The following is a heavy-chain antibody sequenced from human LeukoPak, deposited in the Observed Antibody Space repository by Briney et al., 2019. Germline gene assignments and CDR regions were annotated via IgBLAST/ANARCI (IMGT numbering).Heavy chain of an antibody. CDR3: ARTPKRFGELYQPGDS. CDR2: ISAYNGNA. Sequence: GASVKVSCKASGYTFTNYGMTWVRQVPGQGLEWLGWISAYNGNANYAQNLQDRVTLTSDTSTSTAYMELRSLRSDDTGIYYCARTPKRFGELYQPGDSWGQGTMLTVSS. CDR1: GYTFTNYG. J-gene: IGHJ4*02. D-gene: IGHD3-10*01. V-gene: IGHV1-18*01.